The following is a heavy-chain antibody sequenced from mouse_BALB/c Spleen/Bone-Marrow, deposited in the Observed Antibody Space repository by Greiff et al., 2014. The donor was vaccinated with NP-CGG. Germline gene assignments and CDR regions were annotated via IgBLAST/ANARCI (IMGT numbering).Heavy chain of an antibody. CDR2: ISNGGGST. J-gene: IGHJ4*01. CDR3: ARHGYYGSRAMDY. V-gene: IGHV5-12-2*01. D-gene: IGHD1-1*01. Sequence: EVQGVESGGGLVQPGGSLKLSCAASGFTFSSYTMPWVRQTPEKRLEWVAYISNGGGSTYYPDTVKGRFTISRDNAKNTLYLQMSSLKSEDTAMYYCARHGYYGSRAMDYWGQGTSVTVSS. CDR1: GFTFSSYT.